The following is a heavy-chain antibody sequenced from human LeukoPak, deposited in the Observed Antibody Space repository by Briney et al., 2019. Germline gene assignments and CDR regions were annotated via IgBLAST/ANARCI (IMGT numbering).Heavy chain of an antibody. D-gene: IGHD3-22*01. CDR1: GFTFSSYG. CDR2: ISYDESNK. CDR3: AKEAVNYYDSSGYFDDAFDI. J-gene: IGHJ3*02. V-gene: IGHV3-30*18. Sequence: RSLTLSCAASGFTFSSYGMHWVRQAPGKGLEWVGVISYDESNKYYPYSVKGRFTISRDNSKNTLYLQMNSLRAEDRAVYYCAKEAVNYYDSSGYFDDAFDIWGQGTMVTVSS.